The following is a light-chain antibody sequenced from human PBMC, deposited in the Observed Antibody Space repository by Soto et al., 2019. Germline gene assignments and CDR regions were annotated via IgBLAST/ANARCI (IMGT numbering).Light chain of an antibody. CDR1: TPNIGENY. CDR2: DDN. Sequence: QSVLTQPPSVSAAPGQKVTISCSGSTPNIGENYVSWYQQVPGTAPKLLIYDDNQRPSRIPDRFAGSKSGTSATLDITGLQTGDEADYYCGTWDNSLSVVLFGGGTKLTVL. CDR3: GTWDNSLSVVL. V-gene: IGLV1-51*01. J-gene: IGLJ2*01.